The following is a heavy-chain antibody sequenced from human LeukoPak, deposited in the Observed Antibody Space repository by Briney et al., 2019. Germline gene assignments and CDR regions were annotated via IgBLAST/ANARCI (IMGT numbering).Heavy chain of an antibody. CDR3: ARRYGSGSYYYYYGMDV. V-gene: IGHV4-34*01. J-gene: IGHJ6*04. CDR1: GGSFSGYY. CDR2: INHSGST. D-gene: IGHD3-10*01. Sequence: SQTLSLTCAVYGGSFSGYYWSWIRQPPGKGLELIAEINHSGSTNYNPSLKSRVTISVDTSKNQFSLKLSSVTAADTAVYYCARRYGSGSYYYYYGMDVWGKGTTVTVSS.